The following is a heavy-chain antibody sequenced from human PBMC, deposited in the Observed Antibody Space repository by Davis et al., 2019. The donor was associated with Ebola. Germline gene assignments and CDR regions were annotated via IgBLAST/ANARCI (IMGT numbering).Heavy chain of an antibody. CDR2: INHSGST. CDR3: ARGEWGYCSSTSCYRDYYYGMDV. CDR1: GGSFSGYY. J-gene: IGHJ6*02. Sequence: SETLSLTCAVYGGSFSGYYWSWIRQPPGKGLEWIGEINHSGSTNYNPSLKSRVTISVDTSKNQFSLKLSSVTAADTAVYYCARGEWGYCSSTSCYRDYYYGMDVWGQGTTVTVS. D-gene: IGHD2-2*02. V-gene: IGHV4-34*01.